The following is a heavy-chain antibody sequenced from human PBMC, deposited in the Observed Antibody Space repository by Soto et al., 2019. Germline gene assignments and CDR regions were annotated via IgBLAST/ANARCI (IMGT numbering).Heavy chain of an antibody. CDR3: ARDRAVPAAMQYCSGGSCYRDY. J-gene: IGHJ4*02. V-gene: IGHV3-7*01. Sequence: EVQLVESGGGLVQPGGSLRLSCAASGFTFSSYWMSWVRQAPGKGLEWVANIKQDGSEKYYVDAVKGRFTISRDNAKNSLYLQMSSLRAEDTAVYYCARDRAVPAAMQYCSGGSCYRDYWGQGTLVTVSS. D-gene: IGHD2-15*01. CDR1: GFTFSSYW. CDR2: IKQDGSEK.